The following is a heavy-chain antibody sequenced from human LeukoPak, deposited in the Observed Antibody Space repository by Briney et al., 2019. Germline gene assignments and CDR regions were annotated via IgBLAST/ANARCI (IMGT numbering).Heavy chain of an antibody. J-gene: IGHJ5*02. CDR1: GYTFTSYG. CDR2: ISAYNGNT. Sequence: GASVKASCKASGYTFTSYGISWVRQAPGQGLEWMGWISAYNGNTNYAQKLQGRVTMTTDTSTSTAYMELRSLRSDDTAVYYCARDLGDGYNYGDWFDPWGQGTLVTVSS. V-gene: IGHV1-18*01. CDR3: ARDLGDGYNYGDWFDP. D-gene: IGHD5-24*01.